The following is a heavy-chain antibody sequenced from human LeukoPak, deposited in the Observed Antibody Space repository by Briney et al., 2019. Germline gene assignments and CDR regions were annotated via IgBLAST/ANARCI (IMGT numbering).Heavy chain of an antibody. D-gene: IGHD3-22*01. V-gene: IGHV1-18*01. J-gene: IGHJ4*02. CDR3: ARAIYGSGYERRKTLDFDY. CDR1: GYTFTSYG. Sequence: ASVKVSCKASGYTFTSYGISWVRQAPGQGLEWMGWISAYNGNTNYAQKLQGRVTMTTDTSTSTAYMELRSLRSDDTAVYYCARAIYGSGYERRKTLDFDYWGQGTLVTVSS. CDR2: ISAYNGNT.